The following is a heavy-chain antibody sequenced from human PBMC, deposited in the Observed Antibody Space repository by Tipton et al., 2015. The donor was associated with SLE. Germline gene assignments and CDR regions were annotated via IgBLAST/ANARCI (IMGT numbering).Heavy chain of an antibody. V-gene: IGHV4-34*08. J-gene: IGHJ3*01. Sequence: LRLSCADYGGTFSGYYWSWIRQSPGKGLEWIGEINYSGNTKYNPSLKSRVTISVDTSKNQFSLNLNFMTAADTAMYYCATSLNYYDSSGPEGWGQGTMVTVSS. CDR1: GGTFSGYY. D-gene: IGHD3-22*01. CDR2: INYSGNT. CDR3: ATSLNYYDSSGPEG.